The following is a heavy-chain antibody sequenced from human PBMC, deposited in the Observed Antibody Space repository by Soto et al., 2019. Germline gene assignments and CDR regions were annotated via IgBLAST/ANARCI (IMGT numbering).Heavy chain of an antibody. CDR3: ARLTGDQLIMDY. D-gene: IGHD7-27*01. V-gene: IGHV4-4*02. Sequence: PSETLSLTCTVSGGSISTNNWWSWVRQPPGKGLEWIGQIFHSGSTSYNPSLESRVTISVDKSKNQFSLKLSSVTAADTAVYYCARLTGDQLIMDYWGQGTLVTVSS. CDR1: GGSISTNNW. J-gene: IGHJ4*02. CDR2: IFHSGST.